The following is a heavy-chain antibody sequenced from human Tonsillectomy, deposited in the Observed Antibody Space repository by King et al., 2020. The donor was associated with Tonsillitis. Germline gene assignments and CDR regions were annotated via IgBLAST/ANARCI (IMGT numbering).Heavy chain of an antibody. Sequence: EVQLVESGGGLVQPGGSLRLSCAASGFTFSSYAMTWVRQAPGKGLEWLSAISGSGGVTFYADSVKGRFTISRDNFKNTLYVEMTSLRAEDTAVYYCAKVRVDLAGETDFDYWGQGTLVTVSS. J-gene: IGHJ4*02. D-gene: IGHD6-19*01. CDR2: ISGSGGVT. CDR1: GFTFSSYA. CDR3: AKVRVDLAGETDFDY. V-gene: IGHV3-23*04.